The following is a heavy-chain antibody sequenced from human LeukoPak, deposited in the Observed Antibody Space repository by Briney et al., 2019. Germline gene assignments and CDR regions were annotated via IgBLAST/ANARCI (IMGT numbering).Heavy chain of an antibody. Sequence: GGSLRLSCAASGFTFSSYAMSWVRQAPGKGLEWVTAISGSGGSTYYADSVKGRFTISRDNSKNTLYLQMNSLRAEDTAVYYCAKALITMIVVVGDAFDIWGQGTMVTVSS. V-gene: IGHV3-23*01. CDR1: GFTFSSYA. J-gene: IGHJ3*02. CDR3: AKALITMIVVVGDAFDI. CDR2: ISGSGGST. D-gene: IGHD3-22*01.